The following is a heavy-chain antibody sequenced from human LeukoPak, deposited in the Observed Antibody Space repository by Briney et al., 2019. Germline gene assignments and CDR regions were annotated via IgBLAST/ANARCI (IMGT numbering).Heavy chain of an antibody. J-gene: IGHJ1*01. V-gene: IGHV4-39*07. D-gene: IGHD3-22*01. CDR1: GGSISSSSYY. CDR3: ARRDSSGYYSPAEYFQH. Sequence: SETLSLTCTVSGGSISSSSYYWGWIRQPPGKGLEWIGEINHSGSTNYNPSLKSRVTISVDTSKNQFSLKLSSVTAADTAVYYCARRDSSGYYSPAEYFQHWGQGTLVTVSS. CDR2: INHSGST.